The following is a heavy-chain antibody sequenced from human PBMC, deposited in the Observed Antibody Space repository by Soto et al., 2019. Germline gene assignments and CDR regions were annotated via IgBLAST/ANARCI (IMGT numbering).Heavy chain of an antibody. CDR3: AREGGYYYDSSGYYSDYSYGMQV. D-gene: IGHD3-22*01. CDR1: VFTFSSYG. V-gene: IGHV3-33*01. Sequence: VGSLRLSCASSVFTFSSYGMHCVRHSPGKGLEWVAVIWYDGSNKYYADSVKGRFTIPRDNSKNTLYLQMNSLRAEDTAVYYCAREGGYYYDSSGYYSDYSYGMQVWGQGTTVSVSS. J-gene: IGHJ6*01. CDR2: IWYDGSNK.